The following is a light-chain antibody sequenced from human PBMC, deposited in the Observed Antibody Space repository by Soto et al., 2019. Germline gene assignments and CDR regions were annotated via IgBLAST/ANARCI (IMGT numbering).Light chain of an antibody. CDR2: LEGSGSY. CDR1: SGHSSYI. J-gene: IGLJ3*02. Sequence: QPVLTQSSSASASLGSSVKLTCTLSSGHSSYIIAWHQQKPGKAPRYLMKLEGSGSYNKGSGVPDRFSGSSSGADRYLTISNLQFDDEADYYCETWDFNTRVFGGGTKLTVL. CDR3: ETWDFNTRV. V-gene: IGLV4-60*02.